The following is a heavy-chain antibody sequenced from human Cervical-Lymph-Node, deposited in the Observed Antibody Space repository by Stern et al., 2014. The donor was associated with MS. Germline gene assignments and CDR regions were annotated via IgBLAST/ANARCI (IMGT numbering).Heavy chain of an antibody. CDR3: AHSVINYYYYGMDV. J-gene: IGHJ6*02. Sequence: QVTLKESGPTLVKPTQTLTLTCTFSGFSLSTSGVGVGWISQPPGKALEWLALIYWDEDKRHSPSLKSRLTITKDTSKKQVVLTMTNMDPVDTATYYCAHSVINYYYYGMDVWGQGTTVTVSS. CDR2: IYWDEDK. D-gene: IGHD2-21*01. CDR1: GFSLSTSGVG. V-gene: IGHV2-5*02.